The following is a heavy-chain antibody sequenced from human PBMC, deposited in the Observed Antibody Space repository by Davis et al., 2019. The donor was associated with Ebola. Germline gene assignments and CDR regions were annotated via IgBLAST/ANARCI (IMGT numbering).Heavy chain of an antibody. CDR3: ARQGGAMTTVTIGWFDP. V-gene: IGHV5-10-1*01. D-gene: IGHD4-17*01. J-gene: IGHJ5*02. CDR2: IDPSDSYT. CDR1: GYSFTSYW. Sequence: GESLKISCTGSGYSFTSYWISWVRQMPGKGLEWMGRIDPSDSYTNYSPSFQGHVTISADKSISTAYLQWSSLKASDTAMYYCARQGGAMTTVTIGWFDPWGQGTLVTVSS.